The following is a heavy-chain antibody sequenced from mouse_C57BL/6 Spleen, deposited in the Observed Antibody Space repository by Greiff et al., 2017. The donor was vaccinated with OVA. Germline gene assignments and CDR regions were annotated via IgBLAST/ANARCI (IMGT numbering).Heavy chain of an antibody. CDR3: ARYRRGDALDY. Sequence: EVKLVESEGGLVQPGSSMKLSCTASGFTFSDYYMAWVRQVPEKGLEWVANINYDGSSTYYLDSLKSRFIISRDNAKNTLYLQMSSLQSEDTATYYCARYRRGDALDYWGQGTSVTVSS. V-gene: IGHV5-16*01. CDR2: INYDGSST. CDR1: GFTFSDYY. J-gene: IGHJ4*01.